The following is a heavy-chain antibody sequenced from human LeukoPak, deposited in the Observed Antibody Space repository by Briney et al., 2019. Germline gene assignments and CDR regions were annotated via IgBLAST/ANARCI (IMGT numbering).Heavy chain of an antibody. D-gene: IGHD5-24*01. CDR2: IYYSGST. J-gene: IGHJ4*02. CDR3: ARRADGYNYFFDY. Sequence: SETLSLTCTVSGGSISSYCWSWIRQPPGRGLEWIGYIYYSGSTNYNPSLKSRVTISVDTSKSQFSLKLSSVTAADTAVYFCARRADGYNYFFDYWGQGTLVTVSS. CDR1: GGSISSYC. V-gene: IGHV4-59*01.